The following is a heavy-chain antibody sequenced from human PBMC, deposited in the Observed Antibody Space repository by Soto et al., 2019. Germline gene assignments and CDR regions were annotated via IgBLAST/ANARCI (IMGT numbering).Heavy chain of an antibody. V-gene: IGHV3-74*01. CDR3: VRIGGSSWAAY. Sequence: EVRLVESGGGLVHPGASLTGSGAASGFAFSSLLMHWVHQAPGKGLEWVSRIDNEGIGTNYADAVRGRFTMSTDNAKNMSHLQRNSMRADGTGVYFSVRIGGSSWAAYWGQATLVTVSS. CDR1: GFAFSSLL. D-gene: IGHD6-13*01. CDR2: IDNEGIGT. J-gene: IGHJ4*02.